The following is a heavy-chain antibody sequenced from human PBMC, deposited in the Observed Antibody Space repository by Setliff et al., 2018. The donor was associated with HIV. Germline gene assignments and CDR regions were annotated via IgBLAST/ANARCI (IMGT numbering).Heavy chain of an antibody. V-gene: IGHV4-61*01. CDR2: IYYSGST. D-gene: IGHD4-17*01. CDR1: GGSVGSGSYY. Sequence: PSETLSLTCSVSGGSVGSGSYYGSWIRQSPGKGLEWLGYIYYSGSTTYNPSLRSRVTISIDTSKNQFSLNLRSVTAADTAVYYCARDPPGYGDSKDYWGQGKLVTVSS. J-gene: IGHJ4*02. CDR3: ARDPPGYGDSKDY.